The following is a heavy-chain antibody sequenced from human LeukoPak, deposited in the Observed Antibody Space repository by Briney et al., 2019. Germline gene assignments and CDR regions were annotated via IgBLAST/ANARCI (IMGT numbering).Heavy chain of an antibody. V-gene: IGHV3-23*01. J-gene: IGHJ4*02. CDR3: AKNGVGGTWGNYFDC. CDR1: GFTFSSYA. Sequence: GGSLRLSCATSGFTFSSYAMSWVRQAPGKGLEWVSTISPSGGVTFYSDSVRGRFTISRGYSKDTLFLQMNSLRAEDTAVYYCAKNGVGGTWGNYFDCWGQGTLVTVSS. CDR2: ISPSGGVT. D-gene: IGHD1-26*01.